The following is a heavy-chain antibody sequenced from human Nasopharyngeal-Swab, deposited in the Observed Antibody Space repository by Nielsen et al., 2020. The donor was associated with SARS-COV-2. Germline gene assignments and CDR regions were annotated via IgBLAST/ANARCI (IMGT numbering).Heavy chain of an antibody. CDR2: ISYDGGNK. CDR3: AKVAAPYYYYYYGMDV. CDR1: GFTFSSYG. V-gene: IGHV3-30*18. D-gene: IGHD6-13*01. Sequence: GESLKISCAASGFTFSSYGMHWVRQAPGKGLEWVAVISYDGGNKYYADSVKGRFTISRDNSKNTLYLQMNSLRAEDTAVYYCAKVAAPYYYYYYGMDVWSQGTTVTVSS. J-gene: IGHJ6*02.